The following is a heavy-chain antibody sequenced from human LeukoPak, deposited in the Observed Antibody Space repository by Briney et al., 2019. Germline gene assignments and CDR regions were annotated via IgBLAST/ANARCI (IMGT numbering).Heavy chain of an antibody. J-gene: IGHJ6*03. V-gene: IGHV3-21*01. CDR3: NGNYYDSSGYSYYYYYMDV. D-gene: IGHD3-22*01. CDR1: GFTFSSYS. Sequence: GGSLRLSCAASGFTFSSYSMNWVRQAPGKGLEWVSSIGSSSSYIYYADSVKGRFTISRDNAKNSLYLQMNSLRAEDTAVYYCNGNYYDSSGYSYYYYYMDVWGKGTTVTVSS. CDR2: IGSSSSYI.